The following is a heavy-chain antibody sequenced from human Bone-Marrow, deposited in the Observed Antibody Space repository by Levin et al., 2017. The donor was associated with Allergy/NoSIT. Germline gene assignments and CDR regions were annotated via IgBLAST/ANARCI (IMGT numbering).Heavy chain of an antibody. V-gene: IGHV3-23*01. J-gene: IGHJ4*02. CDR3: VRTPGAIVVTPYFDY. D-gene: IGHD2-21*01. CDR1: GFRFSDYV. Sequence: VASVKVSCAASGFRFSDYVMNWVRQAPGKGLEWVSVISGSGDNTYYADSVKGRFTISRDASKNTLYLQMNSLSAEDTAMYYCVRTPGAIVVTPYFDYWGQGTLVTVSS. CDR2: ISGSGDNT.